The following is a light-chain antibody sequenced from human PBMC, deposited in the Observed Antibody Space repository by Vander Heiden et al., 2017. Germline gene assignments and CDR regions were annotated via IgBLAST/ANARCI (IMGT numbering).Light chain of an antibody. CDR2: EVT. V-gene: IGLV2-8*01. CDR3: SSYAGSNNYV. Sequence: QSALTQPPSASGSPGQSVTMSCTGTSSDAGGYNYVSWYQQHPGKAPKLMIYEVTKRPSGVPDRFSGSKSGNTASLTVSGLQAEDEAEYYCSSYAGSNNYVFGTGTKVTVL. J-gene: IGLJ1*01. CDR1: SSDAGGYNY.